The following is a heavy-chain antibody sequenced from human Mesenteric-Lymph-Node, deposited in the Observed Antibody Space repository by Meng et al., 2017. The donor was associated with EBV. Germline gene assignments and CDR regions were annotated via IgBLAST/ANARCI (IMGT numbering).Heavy chain of an antibody. CDR2: VYHSGST. D-gene: IGHD3-22*01. Sequence: QGQPQESGQGFVKPSGPLSLTCAVSGASISGPNWWSWVRQPPGKGLEWIGEVYHSGSTNYNPSLKSRVSMSVDTSKNHFSLKLTSVTAADTAMYYCAEVLNGYYYFDYWGQGTLVTVSS. CDR3: AEVLNGYYYFDY. J-gene: IGHJ4*02. CDR1: GASISGPNW. V-gene: IGHV4-4*02.